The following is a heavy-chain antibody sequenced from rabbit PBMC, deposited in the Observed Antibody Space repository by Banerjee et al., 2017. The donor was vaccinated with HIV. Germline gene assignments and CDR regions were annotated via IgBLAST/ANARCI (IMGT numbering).Heavy chain of an antibody. D-gene: IGHD6-1*01. CDR2: IYTGSGST. CDR3: ARAVGYVGYGHAYFAL. CDR1: GFSFSSSYY. V-gene: IGHV1S43*01. J-gene: IGHJ4*01. Sequence: QEQLVESGGGLVQPEGSLTLTCTASGFSFSSSYYMCWVRQAPGKGLEWIGCIYTGSGSTWYASWVNGRFTISRSTSQNTVDLKMTSLTAADTATYFCARAVGYVGYGHAYFALWGPGTLVTVS.